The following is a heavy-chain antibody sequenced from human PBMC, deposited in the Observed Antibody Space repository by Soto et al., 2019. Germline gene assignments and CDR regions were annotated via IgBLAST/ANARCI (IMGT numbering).Heavy chain of an antibody. Sequence: QIQLVQSGAEVRKPGASVKVSCRTSGYIFPNYGLSWVRQAPGQGVEWLGGISRYSGNTKYIQKLQGRVTLTTDTSTSTDYMELRSQRSDDTAVYYCARVNHSQNRGGDTWFDPGGQGTLVTVSS. D-gene: IGHD3-16*01. CDR2: ISRYSGNT. V-gene: IGHV1-18*01. J-gene: IGHJ5*02. CDR3: ARVNHSQNRGGDTWFDP. CDR1: GYIFPNYG.